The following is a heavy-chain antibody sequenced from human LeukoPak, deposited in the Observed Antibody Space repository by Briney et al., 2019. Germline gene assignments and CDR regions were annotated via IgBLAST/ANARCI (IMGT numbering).Heavy chain of an antibody. CDR3: AREYSSSAGSDF. CDR1: GDSVSGNSAA. D-gene: IGHD6-13*01. Sequence: SQTLSLTCAISGDSVSGNSAAWNWIRQSPSRGLEWLGRTYYRSKWFNDYAESVKSRISIKPDTSKNQFSLQLNSVTPEDTAVYYCAREYSSSAGSDFWGPGTLVTVSS. CDR2: TYYRSKWFN. J-gene: IGHJ4*02. V-gene: IGHV6-1*01.